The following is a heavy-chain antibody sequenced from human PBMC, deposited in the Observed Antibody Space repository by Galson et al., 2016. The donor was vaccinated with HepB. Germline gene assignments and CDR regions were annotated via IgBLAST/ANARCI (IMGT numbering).Heavy chain of an antibody. J-gene: IGHJ4*02. Sequence: SLRLSCAASGFTLSNAYMNWVRQTPGKGLEWVGRIKTKTDGGTTDYAAPVKGRFTISRDDSKNTLYHQMNSLKTEDTAVYYCNTVQFLEWLPYYFDYWGQGTLVTVSS. CDR2: IKTKTDGGTT. CDR1: GFTLSNAY. D-gene: IGHD3-3*01. CDR3: NTVQFLEWLPYYFDY. V-gene: IGHV3-15*07.